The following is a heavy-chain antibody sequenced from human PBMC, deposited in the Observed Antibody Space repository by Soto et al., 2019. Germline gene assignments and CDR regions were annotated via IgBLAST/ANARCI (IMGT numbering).Heavy chain of an antibody. V-gene: IGHV4-59*01. Sequence: PSETLYLTCTVSGGSISSNYWTWIRQPPGKGLEWIGYVYNSGSTNYNPSLKSRVTISEDTSKSQFSLKVNSMTAADTAVYYCARYRREAVAGYTLDNWGQGILVTASS. CDR1: GGSISSNY. J-gene: IGHJ4*02. CDR3: ARYRREAVAGYTLDN. CDR2: VYNSGST. D-gene: IGHD6-13*01.